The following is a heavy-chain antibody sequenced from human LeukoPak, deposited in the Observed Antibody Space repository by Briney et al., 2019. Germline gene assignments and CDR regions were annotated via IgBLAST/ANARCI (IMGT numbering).Heavy chain of an antibody. V-gene: IGHV1-2*02. Sequence: GASVKVSCKASGYTFTDYYIHWARQAPGQGLEWMGWINLNNDETFYAQNFQDRVTMTGDTSISTAYLELSSLRSDDTAVFYCARSYFDVLTNYYMWLAPWGQGTLVTVSS. CDR2: INLNNDET. CDR1: GYTFTDYY. CDR3: ARSYFDVLTNYYMWLAP. D-gene: IGHD3-9*01. J-gene: IGHJ5*02.